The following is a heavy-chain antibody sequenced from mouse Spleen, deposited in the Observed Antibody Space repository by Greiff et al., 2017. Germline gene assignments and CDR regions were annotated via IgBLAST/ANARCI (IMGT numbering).Heavy chain of an antibody. V-gene: IGHV1-72*01. Sequence: VQLQQPGAELVKPGASEKLSCKASGYTFTSYWMHWVKQRPGRGLEWIGRIDPNSGGTKYNEKFKSKATLTVDKPSSTAYMHLSSLTSEDPAVYYWARDSNYPAWFAYWGQGTLVTVSA. CDR3: ARDSNYPAWFAY. CDR1: GYTFTSYW. CDR2: IDPNSGGT. J-gene: IGHJ3*01. D-gene: IGHD2-5*01.